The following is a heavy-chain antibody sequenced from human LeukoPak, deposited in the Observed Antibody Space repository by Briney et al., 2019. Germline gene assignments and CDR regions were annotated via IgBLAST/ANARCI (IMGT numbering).Heavy chain of an antibody. V-gene: IGHV3-33*01. Sequence: GRSLRLPCAASGFTFSSYGMHWVRQAPGKGLEWVAVIWYDGSNKYYADSVKGRFTISRDNSKNTLYLQMNSLRAEDTAVYYCARGSYGDFIYFDYWGQGTLVTVSS. CDR2: IWYDGSNK. D-gene: IGHD4-17*01. CDR3: ARGSYGDFIYFDY. J-gene: IGHJ4*02. CDR1: GFTFSSYG.